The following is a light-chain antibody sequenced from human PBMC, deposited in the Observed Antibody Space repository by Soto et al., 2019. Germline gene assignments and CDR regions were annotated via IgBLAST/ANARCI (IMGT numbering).Light chain of an antibody. CDR1: QSISRD. CDR3: QQRNNWPMT. J-gene: IGKJ1*01. Sequence: ETVLTQSPATLSLSPGERATLSCRASQSISRDLAWYQQKPGQPPRLLICDVSNRATGVPARFSGSGSGTDFTLTTSSLEPEDFAVYYCQQRNNWPMTFGQGTKVDVK. V-gene: IGKV3-11*01. CDR2: DVS.